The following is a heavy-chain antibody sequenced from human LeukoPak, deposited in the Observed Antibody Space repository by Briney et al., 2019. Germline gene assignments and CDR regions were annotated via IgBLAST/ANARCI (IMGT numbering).Heavy chain of an antibody. V-gene: IGHV1-24*01. J-gene: IGHJ3*02. Sequence: GASVKVSCKVSGYTLTELSMHWVRQAPGKGLEWMGGFDPEDGETIYAQKFQGRVTMTTDTSTSTAYMELRSLRSDDTAVYFCARPNPFWSGYHDAFDIWGQGTMVTVSS. CDR1: GYTLTELS. D-gene: IGHD3-3*01. CDR3: ARPNPFWSGYHDAFDI. CDR2: FDPEDGET.